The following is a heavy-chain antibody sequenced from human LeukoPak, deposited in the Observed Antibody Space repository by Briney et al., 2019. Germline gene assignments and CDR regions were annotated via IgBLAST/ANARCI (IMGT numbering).Heavy chain of an antibody. Sequence: PSETLSLTCAVYGGSFSGYYWSWIRQPPGKGLEWIGEINYSGSTNYNPSLKSRVTISVNTSKNQFSLKLSSVTAADTAVYYCATYYGDDSNWFDPWGQGTLVTVSS. CDR3: ATYYGDDSNWFDP. V-gene: IGHV4-34*01. CDR1: GGSFSGYY. D-gene: IGHD4-17*01. CDR2: INYSGST. J-gene: IGHJ5*02.